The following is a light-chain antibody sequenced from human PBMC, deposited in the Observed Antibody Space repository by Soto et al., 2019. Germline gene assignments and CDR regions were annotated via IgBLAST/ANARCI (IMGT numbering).Light chain of an antibody. CDR1: QGIRNS. V-gene: IGKV1-16*02. J-gene: IGKJ5*01. CDR3: QQYKVYPLT. CDR2: AAS. Sequence: DVQLTQSPSSLSASVGDRVTIACRARQGIRNSLAWFQQNPGKAPKSLIYAASRLQNGVPSNFSGSGSGTEFTLTISSLQPEDFATYYGQQYKVYPLTVGQGTRLEIK.